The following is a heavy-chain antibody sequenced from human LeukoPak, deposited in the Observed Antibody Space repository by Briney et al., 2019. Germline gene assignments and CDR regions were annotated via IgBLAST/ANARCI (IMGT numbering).Heavy chain of an antibody. J-gene: IGHJ5*02. D-gene: IGHD6-13*01. Sequence: GGSLTHSCAASGFTFSSYGMHGVRQAPGKGVEWVAVIWYDGCKKYYPDSVQGRFTISRDHAKNTPYLQMNNLSAEDTAVYYCARDRGDRYSSIWYWFDLCGQGNRVTVSA. CDR1: GFTFSSYG. CDR3: ARDRGDRYSSIWYWFDL. V-gene: IGHV3-33*01. CDR2: IWYDGCKK.